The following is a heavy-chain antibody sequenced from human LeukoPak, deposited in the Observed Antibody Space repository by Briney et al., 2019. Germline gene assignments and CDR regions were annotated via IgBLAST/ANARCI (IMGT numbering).Heavy chain of an antibody. V-gene: IGHV3-48*03. D-gene: IGHD3-22*01. CDR1: GFTFSSYE. Sequence: GGSLRLSCAASGFTFSSYEMNWVRQAPGKGLEWVSYISSSGSPMYYADSVEGRFTISRDNAKNSLYLQMNALRAEDTAVYYCARNFLPHYDSSGYNNWFDPWGQGTLVTVSS. J-gene: IGHJ5*02. CDR3: ARNFLPHYDSSGYNNWFDP. CDR2: ISSSGSPM.